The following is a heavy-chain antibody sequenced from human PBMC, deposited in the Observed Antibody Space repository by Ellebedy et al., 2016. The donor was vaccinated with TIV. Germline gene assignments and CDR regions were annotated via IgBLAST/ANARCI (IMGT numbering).Heavy chain of an antibody. CDR1: GYTFTDYY. V-gene: IGHV1-2*02. CDR2: INPKSGGT. J-gene: IGHJ4*02. CDR3: ARASHLGDQQNFDY. Sequence: AASVKVSCKASGYTFTDYYMHWVRQAPGQGLEWMGWINPKSGGTNYAQKFQGRVTMTGDKSISAAYMELSRLRFDDTAVYYCARASHLGDQQNFDYWGQGTLVTVSS. D-gene: IGHD4-17*01.